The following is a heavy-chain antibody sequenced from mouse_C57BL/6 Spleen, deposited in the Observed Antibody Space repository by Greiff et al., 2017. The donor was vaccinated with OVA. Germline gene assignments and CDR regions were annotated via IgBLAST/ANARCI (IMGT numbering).Heavy chain of an antibody. J-gene: IGHJ4*01. Sequence: QVQLQQSGAELVKPGASVKISCKASGYAFSSYWMNWVKQRPGKGLEWIGQIYPGDGDTNYNGKFKGKATLTADKSYSTAYMQLSSLTSKDSAVYFCARFYDGYYAMDNWGQGTSVTVSS. CDR2: IYPGDGDT. V-gene: IGHV1-80*01. D-gene: IGHD2-3*01. CDR3: ARFYDGYYAMDN. CDR1: GYAFSSYW.